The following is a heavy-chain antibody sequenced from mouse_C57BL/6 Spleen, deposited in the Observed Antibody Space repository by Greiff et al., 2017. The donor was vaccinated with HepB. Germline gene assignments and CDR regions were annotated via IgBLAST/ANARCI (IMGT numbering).Heavy chain of an antibody. CDR3: ARGPWYFDV. CDR1: GYSITSGYY. Sequence: DVKLQESGPGLVKPSQSLSLTCSVTGYSITSGYYWNWIRQFPGNKLEWMGYISYDGSNNYNPSLKNRISITRDTSKNQFFLKLNSVTTEDTATYYCARGPWYFDVWGTGTTVTVSS. J-gene: IGHJ1*03. CDR2: ISYDGSN. V-gene: IGHV3-6*01.